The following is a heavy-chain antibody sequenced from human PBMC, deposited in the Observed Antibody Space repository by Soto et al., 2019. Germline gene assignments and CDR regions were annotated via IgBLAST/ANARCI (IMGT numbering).Heavy chain of an antibody. V-gene: IGHV4-61*01. CDR1: GGSVSSGSYY. Sequence: SETLSLTCTVSGGSVSSGSYYWSWIRQPPGKGLEWIGYIYYSGSTNYNPSLKSRVTISVDTSKNQFSLKLSSVTAADTAVYYCARWRRNYYYYYGMDVWGQGPTVTVSS. D-gene: IGHD3-3*01. CDR3: ARWRRNYYYYYGMDV. CDR2: IYYSGST. J-gene: IGHJ6*02.